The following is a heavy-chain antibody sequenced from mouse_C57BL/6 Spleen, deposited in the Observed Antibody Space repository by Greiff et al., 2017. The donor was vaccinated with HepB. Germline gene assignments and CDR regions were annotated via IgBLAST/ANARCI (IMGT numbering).Heavy chain of an antibody. J-gene: IGHJ3*01. CDR3: ARAYYSNYEAWFAY. Sequence: QVQLQQSGPGLVAPSQSLSITCTVSGFSLTSYGVHWVRQPPGKGLEWLVVIWSDGSTTYNSALKSRLSISKDNSKSQVFLKMNSLQTDDTAMYYCARAYYSNYEAWFAYWGQGTLVTVSA. D-gene: IGHD2-5*01. V-gene: IGHV2-6*03. CDR1: GFSLTSYG. CDR2: IWSDGST.